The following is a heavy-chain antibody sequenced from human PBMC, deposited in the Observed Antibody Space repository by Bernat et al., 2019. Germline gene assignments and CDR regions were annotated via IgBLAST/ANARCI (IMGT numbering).Heavy chain of an antibody. CDR1: GFSFSDSS. Sequence: QVQLVQSGAEVKKPGASVKVPCRASGFSFSDSSIHWVRQAPGQRLEWMGWINTGNGATKYSQTFQGRVTITRNASASTVYMNLSSLRSGDTAVDFCVRGRWVSHKTDYYLDYWGLGTLVTVSS. V-gene: IGHV1-3*04. CDR2: INTGNGAT. D-gene: IGHD3-10*01. J-gene: IGHJ4*02. CDR3: VRGRWVSHKTDYYLDY.